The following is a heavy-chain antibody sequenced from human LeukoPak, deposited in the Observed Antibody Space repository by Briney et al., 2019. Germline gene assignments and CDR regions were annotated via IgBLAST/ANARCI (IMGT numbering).Heavy chain of an antibody. CDR3: XXEAASDAFDI. V-gene: IGHV6-1*01. J-gene: IGHJ3*02. CDR1: GDSVSSNSAA. D-gene: IGHD2-15*01. Sequence: SQTLSLTCAISGDSVSSNSAAWTWIRQSPSRGLEWLGRTYYRSKWYNDYAVSVKSRITINPDTSKNQFSLQLNSVTPEDTAVYXXXXEAASDAFDIWGQGTMVTVSS. CDR2: TYYRSKWYN.